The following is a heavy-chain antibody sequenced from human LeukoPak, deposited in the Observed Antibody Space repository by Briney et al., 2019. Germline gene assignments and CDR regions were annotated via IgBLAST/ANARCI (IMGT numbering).Heavy chain of an antibody. V-gene: IGHV1-46*01. J-gene: IGHJ3*02. Sequence: ASVKVSCKASGYTFTSYYMHWVRQAPGQGLEWMGIINPSGGCTSYAQKFQGRVTMTRDMSTGTVYMELSSLRSEDTAVYYCARNIVATITPNDAFDIWGQGTMVTVSS. D-gene: IGHD5-12*01. CDR3: ARNIVATITPNDAFDI. CDR2: INPSGGCT. CDR1: GYTFTSYY.